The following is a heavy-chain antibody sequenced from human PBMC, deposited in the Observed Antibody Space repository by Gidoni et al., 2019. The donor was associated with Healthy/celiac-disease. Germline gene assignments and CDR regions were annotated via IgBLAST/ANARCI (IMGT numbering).Heavy chain of an antibody. V-gene: IGHV3-15*01. CDR3: TTETTVTTPRYEYYMDV. CDR1: GFTFGTAW. CDR2: IKSKTDGGTT. D-gene: IGHD4-17*01. Sequence: EVQLVESGGGLVKPGGSLRLSCAASGFTFGTAWLSWVRQAPGKGLEWGGQIKSKTDGGTTDDAAPVKGRFTISRDDSKNTLYLQMNSLKTEDTAVYYCTTETTVTTPRYEYYMDVWGKGTTVTVSS. J-gene: IGHJ6*03.